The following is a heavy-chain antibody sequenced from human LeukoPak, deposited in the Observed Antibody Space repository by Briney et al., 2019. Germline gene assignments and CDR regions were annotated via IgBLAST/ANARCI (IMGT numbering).Heavy chain of an antibody. D-gene: IGHD2-15*01. CDR2: IYSGGST. J-gene: IGHJ4*02. CDR3: AKQLGYCSDGSCYFPY. CDR1: GLTFSNYA. Sequence: GGSLRLSCAASGLTFSNYAMTWVRQAPGKGLEWVSVIYSGGSTYYADSVKGRFTISRDNSKSTLCLQMNSLRAEDTAVYYCAKQLGYCSDGSCYFPYWGQGTLVTVSS. V-gene: IGHV3-23*03.